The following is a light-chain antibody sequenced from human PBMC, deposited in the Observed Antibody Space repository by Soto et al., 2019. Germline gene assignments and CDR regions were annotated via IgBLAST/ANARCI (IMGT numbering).Light chain of an antibody. CDR1: QGIISW. Sequence: DVQMTQSPSSVSASVGDRVTITCRASQGIISWLVWYQQKPGKAPKLLISSASSLQSGVPSRFSGSGSGTDFTLTITSLQPEDFATYYCQQARYFPLAFGQGTKVEIK. J-gene: IGKJ1*01. CDR2: SAS. CDR3: QQARYFPLA. V-gene: IGKV1-12*01.